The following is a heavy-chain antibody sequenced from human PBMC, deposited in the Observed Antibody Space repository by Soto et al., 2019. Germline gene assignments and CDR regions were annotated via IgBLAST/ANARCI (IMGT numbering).Heavy chain of an antibody. CDR2: IRSRANNYAT. CDR3: ARGQQAAIGDYYYHGLDV. D-gene: IGHD3-10*01. V-gene: IGHV3-73*01. J-gene: IGHJ6*02. CDR1: RFIFSGSA. Sequence: PGGSMSLSCAASRFIFSGSAIHWVRQAHGKGLEWVGRIRSRANNYATSSGASVRGRFTFFRDDSKNMAYLQMNTLKAEDTAIYYCARGQQAAIGDYYYHGLDVWGQGTSVTVSS.